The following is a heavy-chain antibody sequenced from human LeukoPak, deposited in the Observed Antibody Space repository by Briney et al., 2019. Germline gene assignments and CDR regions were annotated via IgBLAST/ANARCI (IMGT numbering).Heavy chain of an antibody. D-gene: IGHD1-20*01. CDR1: GLTLSSYW. J-gene: IGHJ4*02. V-gene: IGHV3-7*01. CDR2: IKQDGSEK. CDR3: ASITDSTFSFDY. Sequence: TGGSLRRSCAASGLTLSSYWISWFRQAPGKGPEWVANIKQDGSEKYYVDSVKGRFTISRDNAKNSLYLQMNTLRAEATAVYYCASITDSTFSFDYWGQGTLVTVSS.